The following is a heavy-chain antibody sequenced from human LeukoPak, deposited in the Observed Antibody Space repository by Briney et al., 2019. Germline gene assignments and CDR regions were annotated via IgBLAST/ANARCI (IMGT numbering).Heavy chain of an antibody. J-gene: IGHJ4*02. Sequence: GRSLRLSCAASGFTFSSYAMHWVRQAPGKGLEWVAVISYDGSNKYYADSVKGRFTISRDNSKNTLYLQMNNLRAEDTALYYCAKISGYYPFDYWGQGTLVTVSS. CDR3: AKISGYYPFDY. V-gene: IGHV3-30*04. CDR1: GFTFSSYA. D-gene: IGHD3-22*01. CDR2: ISYDGSNK.